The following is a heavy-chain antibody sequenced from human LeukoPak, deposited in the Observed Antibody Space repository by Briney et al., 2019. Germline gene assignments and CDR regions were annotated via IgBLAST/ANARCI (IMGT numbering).Heavy chain of an antibody. CDR3: AKVSWANYFDY. D-gene: IGHD6-13*01. CDR2: ISGSGGNT. CDR1: GFTFSSYA. J-gene: IGHJ4*02. V-gene: IGHV3-23*01. Sequence: GGSLRPSXAASGFTFSSYAMSWVRQAPGKGLEWVSGISGSGGNTHYADSVRGRFTISRDNSRNTVYLEMNSLRAEDTAIYYCAKVSWANYFDYWGQGTLVTVSS.